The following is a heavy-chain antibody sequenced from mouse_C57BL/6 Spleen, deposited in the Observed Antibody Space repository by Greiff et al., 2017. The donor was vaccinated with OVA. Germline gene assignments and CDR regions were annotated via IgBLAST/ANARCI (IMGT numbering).Heavy chain of an antibody. J-gene: IGHJ4*01. CDR1: GYTFTDYY. CDR3: ASYYDYDGYYAMDY. CDR2: INPNNGGT. Sequence: VQLQQSGPELVKPGASVKISCKASGYTFTDYYMNWVKQSHGKSLEWIGDINPNNGGTSYNQKFKGKATLTVDKSSSTAYMELRSLTSEDSAVYYCASYYDYDGYYAMDYWGQGTSVTVSS. D-gene: IGHD2-4*01. V-gene: IGHV1-26*01.